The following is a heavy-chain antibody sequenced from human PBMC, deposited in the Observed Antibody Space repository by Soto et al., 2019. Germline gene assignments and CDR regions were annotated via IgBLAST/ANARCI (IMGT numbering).Heavy chain of an antibody. J-gene: IGHJ4*02. V-gene: IGHV3-48*03. CDR1: GFTFSSYE. CDR3: ATALAWTYSSSWYDY. CDR2: ISSSGSTI. Sequence: LRLSCAASGFTFSSYEMNWVRQAPGKGLEWVSYISSSGSTIYYADSVKGRFTISRGNAKSSLYLQMNSLRAEDTAVYYCATALAWTYSSSWYDYWGQGTLVTVSS. D-gene: IGHD6-13*01.